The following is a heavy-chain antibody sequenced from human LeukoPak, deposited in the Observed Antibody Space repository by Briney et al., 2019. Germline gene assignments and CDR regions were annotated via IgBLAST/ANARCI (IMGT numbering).Heavy chain of an antibody. D-gene: IGHD1-1*01. CDR1: GFTFSSYA. CDR2: ISYDGSNK. Sequence: GRSLRLSCAASGFTFSSYAMHWVRPAPGKGLEWVAVISYDGSNKYYADSVKGRFTISRDNSKNTLYLQMNSLRAEDTAVYYCARDPLGTRPGFDYWGQGTLVTVSS. J-gene: IGHJ4*02. CDR3: ARDPLGTRPGFDY. V-gene: IGHV3-30*04.